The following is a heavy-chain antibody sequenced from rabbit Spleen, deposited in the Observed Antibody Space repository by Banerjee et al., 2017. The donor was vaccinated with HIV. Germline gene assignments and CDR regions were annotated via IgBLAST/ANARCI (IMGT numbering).Heavy chain of an antibody. J-gene: IGHJ4*01. CDR1: GFSFSGSYY. CDR3: ARDPNGGGVAYDL. D-gene: IGHD6-1*01. Sequence: QEQLVESGGGLVQPEGSLTLTCTASGFSFSGSYYMSWVRQAPGEGLEWIGCIYTGSGSTYYASWAKGRFTISKTSSTTVTLQMTSLTAADTATFFCARDPNGGGVAYDLWGPGTLVTVS. V-gene: IGHV1S45*01. CDR2: IYTGSGST.